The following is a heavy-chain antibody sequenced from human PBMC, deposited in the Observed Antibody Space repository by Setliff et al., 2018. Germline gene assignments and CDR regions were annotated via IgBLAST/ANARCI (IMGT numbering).Heavy chain of an antibody. D-gene: IGHD2-21*02. V-gene: IGHV3-33*01. Sequence: PGGSLRLSCVASRFTFSNYGMHWVRQTPGKGLEWVALIWNDGSTKFYGDSVKGRFTISRDNSKNTLYLQMDTLRAEDTAVYYCARNWVTAQHYYYGMDVWGQGTTVTVSS. CDR1: RFTFSNYG. J-gene: IGHJ6*02. CDR3: ARNWVTAQHYYYGMDV. CDR2: IWNDGSTK.